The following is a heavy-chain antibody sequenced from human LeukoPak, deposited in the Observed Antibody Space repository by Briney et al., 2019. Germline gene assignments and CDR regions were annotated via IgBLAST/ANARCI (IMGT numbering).Heavy chain of an antibody. CDR2: IYYNGNT. CDR3: ARLDYNSGWSEFDY. CDR1: GDSVSSGNYY. D-gene: IGHD6-19*01. J-gene: IGHJ4*02. Sequence: SETLSLTCIVSGDSVSSGNYYWSWIRLPPGKGLEYIGHIYYNGNTNYNPSLRSRVTISVDTSKNQFSLKLNSVTAADTAVYYCARLDYNSGWSEFDYWGQGSLVTVSS. V-gene: IGHV4-61*01.